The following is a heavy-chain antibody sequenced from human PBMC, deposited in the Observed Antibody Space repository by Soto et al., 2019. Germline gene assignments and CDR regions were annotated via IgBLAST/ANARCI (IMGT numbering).Heavy chain of an antibody. V-gene: IGHV3-23*01. CDR3: AKAGYSSSWFFDY. D-gene: IGHD6-13*01. CDR1: GFTFSSYA. CDR2: ISGSGGSA. Sequence: GGSLRLSCAASGFTFSSYAMSWVRQAPGKGLEWVSAISGSGGSAYYADSVKGRFTISRDNSKNTLYLQMNSLRAEDTAVYYCAKAGYSSSWFFDYWGQGTLVTVSS. J-gene: IGHJ4*02.